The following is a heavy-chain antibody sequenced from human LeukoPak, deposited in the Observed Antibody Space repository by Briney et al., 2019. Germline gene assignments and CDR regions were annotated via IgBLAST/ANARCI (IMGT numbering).Heavy chain of an antibody. J-gene: IGHJ5*02. Sequence: SETLSLTCAVYGGSLSGYYWSWIRQPPGKGLEWIGEINHSGSTNYNPSLKGRVTISVDTSKNQFSLKLSSVTAADTAVYYCARSLQIIAAGYNWFDPWGQGTLVTVSS. D-gene: IGHD6-13*01. V-gene: IGHV4-34*01. CDR1: GGSLSGYY. CDR2: INHSGST. CDR3: ARSLQIIAAGYNWFDP.